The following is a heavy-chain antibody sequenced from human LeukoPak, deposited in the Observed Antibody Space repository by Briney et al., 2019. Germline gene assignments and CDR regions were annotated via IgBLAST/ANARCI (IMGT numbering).Heavy chain of an antibody. V-gene: IGHV3-23*01. CDR1: EFTFSSYA. CDR2: LSGSGGTT. Sequence: GGSLRLSCAASEFTFSSYAMSWVRQAPGKGLEWVSALSGSGGTTYYADSVKGRFTISRDNSKNTLYLQMNSLRAEDTAVYYCAKGQQLETNWGQGTLVTVSS. CDR3: AKGQQLETN. J-gene: IGHJ4*02. D-gene: IGHD6-13*01.